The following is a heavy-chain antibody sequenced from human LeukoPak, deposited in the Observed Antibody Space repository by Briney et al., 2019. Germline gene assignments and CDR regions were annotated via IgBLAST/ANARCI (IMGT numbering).Heavy chain of an antibody. CDR1: GGTFSNYA. J-gene: IGHJ4*02. CDR3: ARGGDSSGYYYGY. Sequence: SVKVSCKASGGTFSNYAIQWVRQAPGQGLEWMGGIIPIFGTPHYPQKFQGRVTTTADVSMNTASMELSSLRSEDTAVYYCARGGDSSGYYYGYWGQGTLVTVSS. V-gene: IGHV1-69*13. CDR2: IIPIFGTP. D-gene: IGHD3-22*01.